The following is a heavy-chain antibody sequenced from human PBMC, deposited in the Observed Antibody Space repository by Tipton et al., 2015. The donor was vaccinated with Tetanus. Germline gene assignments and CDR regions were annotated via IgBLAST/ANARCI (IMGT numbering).Heavy chain of an antibody. J-gene: IGHJ4*02. CDR1: GGSFSGYY. D-gene: IGHD6-6*01. V-gene: IGHV4-34*01. CDR2: INHSGST. Sequence: LRLSCTVSGGSFSGYYWSWIRQPPGKGLEWIGEINHSGSTNYNPSLKSRVTISVDTSKNQFSLKLSSVTAADTAVYYCARHEEAARSFDYWGQGTLVTVSS. CDR3: ARHEEAARSFDY.